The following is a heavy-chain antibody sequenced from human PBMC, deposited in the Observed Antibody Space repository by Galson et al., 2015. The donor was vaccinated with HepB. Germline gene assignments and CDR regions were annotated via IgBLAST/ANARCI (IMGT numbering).Heavy chain of an antibody. J-gene: IGHJ5*02. CDR1: GFTFKSHS. V-gene: IGHV3-30*01. Sequence: SLRLSCAASGFTFKSHSMHWVRQAPGKGLEWVADVSPDGRNKYYADSVKGRFTISRDNSENTLYLQMDSLRPEDTAIYHCARKAVVTPDYTWFDPWGQGTLVTVSS. D-gene: IGHD4-11*01. CDR3: ARKAVVTPDYTWFDP. CDR2: VSPDGRNK.